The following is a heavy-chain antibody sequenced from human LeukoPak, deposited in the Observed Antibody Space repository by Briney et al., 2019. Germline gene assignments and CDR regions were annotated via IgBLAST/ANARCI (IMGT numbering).Heavy chain of an antibody. CDR1: GYTFTSYG. D-gene: IGHD3-22*01. CDR2: ISAYSGNT. CDR3: ARDRYYDATGQVDY. V-gene: IGHV1-18*01. J-gene: IGHJ4*02. Sequence: ASVKVSCKASGYTFTSYGISWVRQAPGQGLEWMGWISAYSGNTNYAQNLQGRVTVTTDTSTSAAYMELRSLRSDDTAVYYCARDRYYDATGQVDYWGQGTLVTVSS.